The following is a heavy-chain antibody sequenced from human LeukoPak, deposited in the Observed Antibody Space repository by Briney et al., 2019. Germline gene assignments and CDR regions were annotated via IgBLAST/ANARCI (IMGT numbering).Heavy chain of an antibody. CDR2: IHGNGETT. J-gene: IGHJ3*02. Sequence: GGSLRLSCAASASRFSSFAMTWVRQAPGKGLEWVSGIHGNGETTYYADSVKGRFTISRDNSRELLYLQMNSLRVEDTAVYYCAKDPNGDYVGAFDSWGQGTMVTVSS. CDR1: ASRFSSFA. V-gene: IGHV3-23*01. D-gene: IGHD4-17*01. CDR3: AKDPNGDYVGAFDS.